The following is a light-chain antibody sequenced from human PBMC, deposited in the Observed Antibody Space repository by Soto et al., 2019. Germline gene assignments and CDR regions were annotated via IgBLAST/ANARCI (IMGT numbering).Light chain of an antibody. J-gene: IGKJ4*01. Sequence: EIVLTQSPGTLSLSPGERATLSCRASQSVSSNYLAWYQQKPGQAPRLLIYDASNRATGIPARFSGSGSATDFTLTISSLEPEDFALYYCQQRYNWPLTFGGGTKVDIK. V-gene: IGKV3D-20*02. CDR3: QQRYNWPLT. CDR1: QSVSSNY. CDR2: DAS.